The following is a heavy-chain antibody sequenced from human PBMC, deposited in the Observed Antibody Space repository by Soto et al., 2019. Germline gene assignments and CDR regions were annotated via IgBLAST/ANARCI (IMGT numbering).Heavy chain of an antibody. CDR3: ARTSGYRPGDIY. D-gene: IGHD5-12*01. V-gene: IGHV1-3*01. CDR2: INAGNGNT. Sequence: EASVKVSCKASGYTFTSYAMHWVLQAPGQRLEWMGWINAGNGNTKYSQKFQGRVTITRDTSASTAYMELSSLRSEDTAVYYCARTSGYRPGDIYWGQGTLVTVSS. J-gene: IGHJ4*02. CDR1: GYTFTSYA.